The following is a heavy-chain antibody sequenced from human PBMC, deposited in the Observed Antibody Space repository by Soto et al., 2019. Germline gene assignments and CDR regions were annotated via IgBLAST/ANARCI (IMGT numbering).Heavy chain of an antibody. D-gene: IGHD5-18*01. Sequence: QVQLVQSGAEVKKPGSSVKVSCKVSGGTFSSYAFNWVRQAPGQGLEWMGGIIPISGTANYAQKFQGRVTITADKSTMTAYMELSSLRSEDTALYYCARDPSFSYGDPPHRGIDVWGPGTTVTVSS. V-gene: IGHV1-69*06. CDR1: GGTFSSYA. CDR3: ARDPSFSYGDPPHRGIDV. J-gene: IGHJ6*02. CDR2: IIPISGTA.